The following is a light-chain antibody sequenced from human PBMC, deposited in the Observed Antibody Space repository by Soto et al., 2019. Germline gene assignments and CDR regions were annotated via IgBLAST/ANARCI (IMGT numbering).Light chain of an antibody. Sequence: DTGACRTSQSISSWLAWYQQKPGSAPKLLIYKASTLQSGVPSRFSGSGSGTEFDLSIRSLQSGDFALSYYQGHYGAPGRFGRGTKVDIK. J-gene: IGKJ1*01. CDR3: QGHYGAPGR. CDR2: KAS. CDR1: QSISSW. V-gene: IGKV1-5*03.